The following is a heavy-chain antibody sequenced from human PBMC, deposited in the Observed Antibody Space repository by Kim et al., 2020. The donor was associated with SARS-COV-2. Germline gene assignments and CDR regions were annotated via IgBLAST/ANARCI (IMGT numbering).Heavy chain of an antibody. D-gene: IGHD4-4*01. CDR2: KT. V-gene: IGHV1-3*01. CDR3: ARDMNPTVYDY. J-gene: IGHJ4*02. Sequence: KTKYSQKVQGRVTMTRDTSANTAYMDLSSLTSEDTAIYYCARDMNPTVYDYWGQGTLVTVSS.